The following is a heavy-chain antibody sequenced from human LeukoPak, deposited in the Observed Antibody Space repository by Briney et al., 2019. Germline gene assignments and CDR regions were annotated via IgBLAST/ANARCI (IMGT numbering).Heavy chain of an antibody. V-gene: IGHV6-1*01. J-gene: IGHJ5*02. CDR2: TYYRSKWFG. CDR3: ARAIRVGWFDP. CDR1: GDSVSSYNVA. D-gene: IGHD1-26*01. Sequence: SQTLSLTCAISGDSVSSYNVAWHWIRQSPSRGLEWLGRTYYRSKWFGDYAVSVRSRITINLDTSKNQFSLQLNSVTPEDTAVYYCARAIRVGWFDPWGQGTLVTVSS.